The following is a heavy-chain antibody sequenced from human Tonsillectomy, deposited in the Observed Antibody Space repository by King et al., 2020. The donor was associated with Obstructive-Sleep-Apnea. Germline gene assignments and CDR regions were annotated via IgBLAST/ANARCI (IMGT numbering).Heavy chain of an antibody. CDR3: ARPYSSGWGLDSACDY. Sequence: VQLVESGGGLVQPGGSLRLSCAASGFTFSSYSWNWVRQAPGKGLAWVSYISSNSSTIYYADSVKCRFTIARDHAKNSLYMQMNSMRAEDTAVYYCARPYSSGWGLDSACDYWGQGTLVTVSS. D-gene: IGHD6-19*01. V-gene: IGHV3-48*01. CDR2: ISSNSSTI. J-gene: IGHJ4*02. CDR1: GFTFSSYS.